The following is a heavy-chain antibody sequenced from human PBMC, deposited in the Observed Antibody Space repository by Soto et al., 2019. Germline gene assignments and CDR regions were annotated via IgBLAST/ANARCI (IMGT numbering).Heavy chain of an antibody. D-gene: IGHD3-9*01. CDR2: INSDGTTT. CDR3: ARGGVISTYWYFDL. CDR1: GFAFSSYW. J-gene: IGHJ2*01. V-gene: IGHV3-74*01. Sequence: EVQVVESGGGVVQPGGSLRLSCTASGFAFSSYWMHWVRQAPGEGPVWVSHINSDGTTTNYADSVKGRFTISRDNAKNTLYLQMYSLRAEDTAVYFCARGGVISTYWYFDLWGRGTLVTVSS.